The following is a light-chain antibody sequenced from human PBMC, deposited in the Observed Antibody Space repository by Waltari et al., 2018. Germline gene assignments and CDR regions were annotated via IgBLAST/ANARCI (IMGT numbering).Light chain of an antibody. CDR3: GTNIYWV. J-gene: IGKJ4*02. CDR1: QSLLHRSGANC. CDR2: LGS. V-gene: IGKV2-28*01. Sequence: DIVLTQSPLSLPVTPGEPASISCRSSQSLLHRSGANCLDWYLQKPGQSPQLLMYLGSNRASGVPDRFSGSKSANTASLTISGLQAEDEADYYCGTNIYWVFGGGTK.